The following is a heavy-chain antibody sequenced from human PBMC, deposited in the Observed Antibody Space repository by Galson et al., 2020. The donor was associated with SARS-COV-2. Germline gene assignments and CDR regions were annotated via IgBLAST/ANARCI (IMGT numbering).Heavy chain of an antibody. CDR1: GYTLTELS. V-gene: IGHV1-24*01. D-gene: IGHD3-3*01. Sequence: ASVKVSCKVSGYTLTELSMHWVRQAPGKGLEWMGGFDPKDGETIYAQKFQGRVTMTEDTSTDTAYMELSSLRSEDTAVYYCATAPTIFGDPQGYYYYYGMDVWGQGTTVTVSS. CDR3: ATAPTIFGDPQGYYYYYGMDV. CDR2: FDPKDGET. J-gene: IGHJ6*02.